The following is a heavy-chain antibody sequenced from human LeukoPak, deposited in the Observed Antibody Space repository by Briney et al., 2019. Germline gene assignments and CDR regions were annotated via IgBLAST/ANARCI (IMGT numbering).Heavy chain of an antibody. J-gene: IGHJ4*02. D-gene: IGHD3-10*01. CDR1: GFTFSSYS. CDR2: ISPSSSTI. V-gene: IGHV3-48*02. Sequence: PGGSLRLSCAASGFTFSSYSMNWVRQAPGKGLEWVSYISPSSSTIYYADSVKGRFTISRDNAKSSLFLQMNNLRDEDTAVYYCARDLVRGTSDYWGQGTLVTVSS. CDR3: ARDLVRGTSDY.